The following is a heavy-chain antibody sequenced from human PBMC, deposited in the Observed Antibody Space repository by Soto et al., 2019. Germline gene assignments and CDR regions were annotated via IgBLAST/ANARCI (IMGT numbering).Heavy chain of an antibody. CDR3: ARAGFSYGHLLF. V-gene: IGHV4-30-4*01. D-gene: IGHD3-10*01. Sequence: SETLSLTCNVSGGPIKTGDYYWNCIRQPPGKGLEWIGYVFYSGATNYSPSLKSRAAISMDTSKNQFSLSLTSVTAADTAVYYCARAGFSYGHLLFWGQGIRVTVSS. CDR2: VFYSGAT. J-gene: IGHJ4*02. CDR1: GGPIKTGDYY.